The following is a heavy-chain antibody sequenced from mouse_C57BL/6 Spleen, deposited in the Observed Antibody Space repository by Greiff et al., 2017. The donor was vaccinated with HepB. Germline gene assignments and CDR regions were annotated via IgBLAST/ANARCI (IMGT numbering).Heavy chain of an antibody. D-gene: IGHD4-1*01. V-gene: IGHV1-22*01. CDR3: ARPWDKGTWFAY. CDR2: INPNNGGT. J-gene: IGHJ3*01. Sequence: EVQLQQSGPELVKPGASVKMSCKASGYTFTDYNMHWVKQSHGKSLEWIGYINPNNGGTSYNQKFKGKATLTVNKSSSTAYMELRSLTSEDSAVYYCARPWDKGTWFAYWGQGTLVTVSA. CDR1: GYTFTDYN.